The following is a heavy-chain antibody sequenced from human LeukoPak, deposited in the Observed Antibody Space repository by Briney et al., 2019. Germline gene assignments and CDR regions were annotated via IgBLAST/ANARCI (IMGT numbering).Heavy chain of an antibody. Sequence: KPSETLSLTCTVSGGSISSSSYYWGWIRQPPGKGLEWIGSIYYSGSTYYNPSLKSRVTISVDTSKNQFSLKLSSVTAADTAVYYCARLTELLSYCSSTSCLYDAFDIWGQGTMVTVSS. J-gene: IGHJ3*02. D-gene: IGHD2-2*01. CDR2: IYYSGST. CDR1: GGSISSSSYY. V-gene: IGHV4-39*01. CDR3: ARLTELLSYCSSTSCLYDAFDI.